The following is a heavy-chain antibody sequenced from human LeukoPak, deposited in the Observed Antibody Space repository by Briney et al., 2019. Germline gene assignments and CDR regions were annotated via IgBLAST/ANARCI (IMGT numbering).Heavy chain of an antibody. CDR3: ARGYNWGSPSRNFYYLDV. D-gene: IGHD7-27*01. CDR1: GGSISSYY. CDR2: IYTSGST. J-gene: IGHJ6*03. V-gene: IGHV4-4*07. Sequence: SETLSPTCTVSGGSISSYYWRWIRQPAGKGLEWIGRIYTSGSTNYNPSLKSRVTMSVDTSKNQFSLKLRSLTAADTAVYYCARGYNWGSPSRNFYYLDVWGKGTTVTVSS.